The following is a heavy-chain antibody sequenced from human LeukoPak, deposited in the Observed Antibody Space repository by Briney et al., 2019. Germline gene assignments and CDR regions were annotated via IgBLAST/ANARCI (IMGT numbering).Heavy chain of an antibody. Sequence: SETLSVTCAVYGGSFSGYYWSWIRQPPGKGLEWIGEINHSGSTNYNPSLKSRVTISVDTSKNQFSLKLSSVTAADTAVYYCAREPYHDSSGYQDYWGQGTLVTVSS. CDR3: AREPYHDSSGYQDY. J-gene: IGHJ4*02. CDR1: GGSFSGYY. D-gene: IGHD3-22*01. V-gene: IGHV4-34*01. CDR2: INHSGST.